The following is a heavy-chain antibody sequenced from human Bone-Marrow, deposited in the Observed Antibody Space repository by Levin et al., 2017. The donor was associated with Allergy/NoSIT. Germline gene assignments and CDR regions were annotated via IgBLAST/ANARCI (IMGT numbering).Heavy chain of an antibody. CDR2: IIPQFGIP. Sequence: SVKVSCKASGGTFTSYTLNWVRQAPGQGLEWMGRIIPQFGIPMYAQRFQGRVTITADNYTSTVYMEVKSLRCEDTAIYYCVREHHYDNEVSGAFDIWGQGTMVTASS. CDR1: GGTFTSYT. J-gene: IGHJ3*02. V-gene: IGHV1-69*04. CDR3: VREHHYDNEVSGAFDI. D-gene: IGHD3-16*01.